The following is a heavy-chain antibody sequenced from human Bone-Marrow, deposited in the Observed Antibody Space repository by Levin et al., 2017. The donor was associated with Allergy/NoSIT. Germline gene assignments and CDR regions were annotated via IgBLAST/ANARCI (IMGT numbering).Heavy chain of an antibody. Sequence: KLGESLKISCKASGYSFTSNGISWVRQAPGQGLEWMGWITVHNGDTNYAQKFQGRVIMTTDTSTNTAYMELRSLRSDDTAVYYCTRVACSGGNCYAVYNWLDPWGQGTLITVSS. J-gene: IGHJ5*02. D-gene: IGHD2-15*01. V-gene: IGHV1-18*01. CDR3: TRVACSGGNCYAVYNWLDP. CDR2: ITVHNGDT. CDR1: GYSFTSNG.